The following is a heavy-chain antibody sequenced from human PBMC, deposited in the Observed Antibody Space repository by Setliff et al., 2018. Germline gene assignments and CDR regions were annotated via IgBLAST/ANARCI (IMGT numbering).Heavy chain of an antibody. Sequence: KASETLSLTCSVSGDSMSFSYWSWIRQPPGKGLEWIGSIYHSGSTYYNPSLKSRVTISVDTSKNQFSLKLSSVTAADTAVYYCARAVLVVDAEDYWGQGTLVTVSS. D-gene: IGHD3-22*01. V-gene: IGHV4-38-2*02. J-gene: IGHJ4*02. CDR3: ARAVLVVDAEDY. CDR1: GDSMSFSY. CDR2: IYHSGST.